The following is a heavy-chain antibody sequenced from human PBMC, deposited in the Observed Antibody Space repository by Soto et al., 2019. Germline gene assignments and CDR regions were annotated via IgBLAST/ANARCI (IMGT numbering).Heavy chain of an antibody. CDR3: ARDDNWNYYYYYMDV. D-gene: IGHD1-20*01. CDR2: IKQDGSEK. CDR1: GFTFSSYW. V-gene: IGHV3-7*03. Sequence: GGSLRLSCAASGFTFSSYWMSWVRQAPGKGLEWVANIKQDGSEKYYVDSVKGRFTISRDNAKNSLYLQMNSLRAEDTAVYYCARDDNWNYYYYYMDVWGKGTTVTVSS. J-gene: IGHJ6*03.